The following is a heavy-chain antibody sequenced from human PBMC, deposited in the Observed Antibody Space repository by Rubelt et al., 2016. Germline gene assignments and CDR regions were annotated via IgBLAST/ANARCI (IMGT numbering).Heavy chain of an antibody. CDR3: ARAEDYYSSWFDP. D-gene: IGHD3-22*01. J-gene: IGHJ5*02. Sequence: QVQLQQWGAGLLKPSETLSLTCVVYGGSFSGYYWTWIRLPPGKGLEWIGEIDHRGSTNYNPTLKSRVIMSVDTSKNQFSLKLSFVTAADTAAYYCARAEDYYSSWFDPWGQGTLVTVSS. CDR1: GGSFSGYY. CDR2: IDHRGST. V-gene: IGHV4-34*01.